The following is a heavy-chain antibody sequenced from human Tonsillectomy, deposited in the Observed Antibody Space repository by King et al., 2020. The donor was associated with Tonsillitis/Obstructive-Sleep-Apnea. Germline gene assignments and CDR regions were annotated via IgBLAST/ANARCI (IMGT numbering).Heavy chain of an antibody. Sequence: QLVESGGGVVQPGRSLRLSCAASGFTFSSYAMHWVRQAPGKGLEWVAVIYFDGSNKYYADSVKGRFTIPRNNSKNTLFLQMNTLRAENTAVYYCARDTSWDYYYMDVWGKGTTVTVSS. CDR3: ARDTSWDYYYMDV. CDR2: IYFDGSNK. V-gene: IGHV3-30*04. CDR1: GFTFSSYA. D-gene: IGHD3-16*01. J-gene: IGHJ6*03.